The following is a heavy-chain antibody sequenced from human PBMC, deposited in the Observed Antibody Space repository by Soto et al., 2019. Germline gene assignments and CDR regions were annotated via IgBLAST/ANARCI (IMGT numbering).Heavy chain of an antibody. V-gene: IGHV3-21*01. CDR3: ARVDSWYSGVFVDP. J-gene: IGHJ5*02. CDR1: GFTFSSYT. D-gene: IGHD6-13*01. CDR2: ISSSSSYI. Sequence: PGGSLRLSCAASGFTFSSYTMNWVRQAPGKGLEWVSSISSSSSYIYYADSLKGRFTISRDNAKNSLYLQMNSLRAEDTAVYYCARVDSWYSGVFVDPWGQGTLVTVSS.